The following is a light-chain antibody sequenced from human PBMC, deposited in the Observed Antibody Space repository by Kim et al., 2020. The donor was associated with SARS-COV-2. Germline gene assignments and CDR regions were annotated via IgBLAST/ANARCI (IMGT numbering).Light chain of an antibody. Sequence: QSALTQPASVSGSPGQSITISCTGTSSDVGSYNLVSWYQHHPGKAPKLIISEVTGRPSGISNRFSGSKSGNTASLTISGLQAEDEADYYCFSYAGSNTYVLFGGGTQLTVL. V-gene: IGLV2-23*02. CDR2: EVT. CDR3: FSYAGSNTYVL. CDR1: SSDVGSYNL. J-gene: IGLJ2*01.